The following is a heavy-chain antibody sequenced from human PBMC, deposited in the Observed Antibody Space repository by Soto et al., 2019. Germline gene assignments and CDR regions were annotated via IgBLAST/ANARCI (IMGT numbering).Heavy chain of an antibody. Sequence: SETLSLTCTVSGGSISTYYWSWIRQPPGKGLEWIGYVFYSGGTNYNPSLRSRVTISVDTSKNQFSLKLSSVTAADTAVYYCASSWTPYYYYGMDVWGQGTTVTVSS. D-gene: IGHD2-15*01. J-gene: IGHJ6*02. CDR2: VFYSGGT. V-gene: IGHV4-59*08. CDR3: ASSWTPYYYYGMDV. CDR1: GGSISTYY.